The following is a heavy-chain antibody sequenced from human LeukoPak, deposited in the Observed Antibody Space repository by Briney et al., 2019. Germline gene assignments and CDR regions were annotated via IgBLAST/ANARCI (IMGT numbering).Heavy chain of an antibody. CDR3: AKITHAIVVASDAFDI. D-gene: IGHD3-22*01. Sequence: GGSLRLACAASGFTFSSYAMSWVRQAPGKGLEWVSAISGSGGSTYYADSVKGRFTIYRDNPKNSLYLQMNSLSAEDRAVYYCAKITHAIVVASDAFDIWGQGTMVPVSS. V-gene: IGHV3-23*01. CDR1: GFTFSSYA. CDR2: ISGSGGST. J-gene: IGHJ3*02.